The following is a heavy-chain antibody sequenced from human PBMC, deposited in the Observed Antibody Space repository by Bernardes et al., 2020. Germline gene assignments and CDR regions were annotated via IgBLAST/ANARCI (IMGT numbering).Heavy chain of an antibody. J-gene: IGHJ5*02. CDR2: ITCTGGNT. D-gene: IGHD3-16*01. CDR1: GFTFSSYA. Sequence: GGSLRLSCAASGFTFSSYAMSWVRQAPGKGLEWVSSITCTGGNTYYADSVKGRFTISRDNSKSTLYLQMNSLRAEDTAVFYCARGRAAVEVRGFGPLGSAGYWFDPWGQGTLVTVSS. CDR3: ARGRAAVEVRGFGPLGSAGYWFDP. V-gene: IGHV3-23*01.